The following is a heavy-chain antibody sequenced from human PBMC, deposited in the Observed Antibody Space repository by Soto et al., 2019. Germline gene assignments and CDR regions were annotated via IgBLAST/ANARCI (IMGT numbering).Heavy chain of an antibody. CDR1: GFTFSSYG. J-gene: IGHJ6*02. D-gene: IGHD2-15*01. CDR2: ISSSSTTI. CDR3: ARDRGSDGYYGMDV. Sequence: EVQLVESGGGLVQPPGSLRLSCAASGFTFSSYGMNRVRQAPGKELEWVSYISSSSTTIYYAASVKGRFTISRDKAKNSLYLQMSSLRDEDTAVYYCARDRGSDGYYGMDVWGQGTTVTVSS. V-gene: IGHV3-48*02.